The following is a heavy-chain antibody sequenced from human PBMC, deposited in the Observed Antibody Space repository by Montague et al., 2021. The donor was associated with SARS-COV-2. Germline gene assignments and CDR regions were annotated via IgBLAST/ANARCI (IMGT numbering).Heavy chain of an antibody. V-gene: IGHV4-61*02. CDR2: IYTSGTT. D-gene: IGHD5-12*01. CDR3: ARAHSGSWAHLDN. Sequence: TLSLTCTVAGGSISSGSYYWSWIRQPAGKGLECIGRIYTSGTTDYXXXLKSRVTISVDTSKNQFSLKLTSVTAADTAVYYCARAHSGSWAHLDNWGQGSLVTVSS. CDR1: GGSISSGSYY. J-gene: IGHJ4*02.